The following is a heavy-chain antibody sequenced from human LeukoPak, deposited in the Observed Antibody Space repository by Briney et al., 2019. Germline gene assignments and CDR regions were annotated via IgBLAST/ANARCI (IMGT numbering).Heavy chain of an antibody. CDR1: GYTFTGYY. D-gene: IGHD2-15*01. Sequence: ASVRVSCKASGYTFTGYYMHWVRLAPGQGLEWMGIINPSGTSTTYAQKFQGRVTMTRDTSTSTDFMELSSLRSEDTAVYYCARHDLGGSSPFDYWGQGTLVTDSS. J-gene: IGHJ4*02. V-gene: IGHV1-46*01. CDR2: INPSGTST. CDR3: ARHDLGGSSPFDY.